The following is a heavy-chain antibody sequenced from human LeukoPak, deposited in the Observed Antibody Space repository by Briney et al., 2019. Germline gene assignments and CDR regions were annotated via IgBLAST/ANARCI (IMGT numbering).Heavy chain of an antibody. V-gene: IGHV3-48*01. CDR1: GFTFSRYS. D-gene: IGHD1-7*01. Sequence: PGGSLRLSCAASGFTFSRYSMNWVRQAPGKGLEWVSYISSSSSTIYYADSVKGRFTISRDNAKNSLYLQMNSLRAEDTAVYYCARQLITGTPQPSLDAFDIWGQGTMVTVSS. CDR3: ARQLITGTPQPSLDAFDI. CDR2: ISSSSSTI. J-gene: IGHJ3*02.